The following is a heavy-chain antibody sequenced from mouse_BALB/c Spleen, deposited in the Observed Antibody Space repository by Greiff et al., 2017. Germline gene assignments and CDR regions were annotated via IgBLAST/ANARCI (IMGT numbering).Heavy chain of an antibody. CDR3: ARGRARATLDY. CDR2: INPSSGNT. D-gene: IGHD3-1*01. CDR1: GYTFTSYT. V-gene: IGHV1-4*01. Sequence: VQLQQSGADLARPGASVKMSCKASGYTFTSYTLHWVKQRPGQGLEWIGYINPSSGNTNYNQKFKDKATLTADKSSSTAYMQLSSLTSEDSADYYCARGRARATLDYWGQGTSVTVSS. J-gene: IGHJ4*01.